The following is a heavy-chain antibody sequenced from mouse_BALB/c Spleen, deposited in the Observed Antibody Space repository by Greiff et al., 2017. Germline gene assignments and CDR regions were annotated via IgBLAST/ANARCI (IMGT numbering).Heavy chain of an antibody. V-gene: IGHV2-9*02. Sequence: QVHVKQSGPGLVAPSQSLSITCTVSGFSLTSYGVHWVRQPPGKGLEWLGVIWAGGSTNYNSALMSRLSISKDNSKSQVFLKMNSLQTDDTAMYYCARFIYYGNYAMDYWGQGTSVTVSS. D-gene: IGHD2-1*01. J-gene: IGHJ4*01. CDR3: ARFIYYGNYAMDY. CDR1: GFSLTSYG. CDR2: IWAGGST.